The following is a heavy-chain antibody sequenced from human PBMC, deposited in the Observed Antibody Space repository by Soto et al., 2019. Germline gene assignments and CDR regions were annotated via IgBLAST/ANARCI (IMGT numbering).Heavy chain of an antibody. CDR1: GFTFSSYS. D-gene: IGHD3-3*01. Sequence: GGSLRLSCAASGFTFSSYSMNWVRQAPGKGLEWVSSISSSSSYIYYADSVKGRFTISRDNAKNSLYLQMNSLRAEDTAVYYCASHYDFWSGYRTRRAFDIWGQGTMVTVSS. V-gene: IGHV3-21*01. CDR3: ASHYDFWSGYRTRRAFDI. CDR2: ISSSSSYI. J-gene: IGHJ3*02.